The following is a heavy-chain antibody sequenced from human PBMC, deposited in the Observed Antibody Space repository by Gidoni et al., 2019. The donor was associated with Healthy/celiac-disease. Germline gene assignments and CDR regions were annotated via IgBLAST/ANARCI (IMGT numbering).Heavy chain of an antibody. D-gene: IGHD3-22*01. CDR3: AKVGSTYYYDSSGYHTAGEIYFDY. Sequence: EVQLLESGGGLVQPGGSLRLSCAASGFTFSSYAMSWVRQAPGKGLEWVSAISGSGGSTYYADSVKGRFTISRDNSKNTLYLQMNSLRAEDTAVYYCAKVGSTYYYDSSGYHTAGEIYFDYWGQGTLVTVSS. V-gene: IGHV3-23*01. CDR2: ISGSGGST. J-gene: IGHJ4*02. CDR1: GFTFSSYA.